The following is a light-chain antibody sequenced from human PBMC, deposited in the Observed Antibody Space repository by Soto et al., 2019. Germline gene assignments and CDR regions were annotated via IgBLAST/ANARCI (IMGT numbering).Light chain of an antibody. V-gene: IGKV1-6*01. Sequence: AIQMTQSPSSLSASVGDRVTITFLAIQGIRNDLGWYQQKPGKAPKLLIYAASTLQSGVPSRFSGSGSGTDFTLTISCLQSEDFATYYCQQYYSYPWTFGQGTKVDIK. CDR1: QGIRND. J-gene: IGKJ1*01. CDR3: QQYYSYPWT. CDR2: AAS.